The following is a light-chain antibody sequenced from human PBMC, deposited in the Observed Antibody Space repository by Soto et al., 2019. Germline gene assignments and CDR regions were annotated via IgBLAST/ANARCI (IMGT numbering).Light chain of an antibody. CDR2: DVS. Sequence: DIQMTQSPASLSASVGDRVTISCQSSQDISRYLNWYQHKPGRAPQLLINDVSTLETGVPSRFSATGSGTEFTLTLSRLQPEDSATYYCQQDVAYPITFGQGTRLEV. CDR3: QQDVAYPIT. CDR1: QDISRY. J-gene: IGKJ5*01. V-gene: IGKV1-33*01.